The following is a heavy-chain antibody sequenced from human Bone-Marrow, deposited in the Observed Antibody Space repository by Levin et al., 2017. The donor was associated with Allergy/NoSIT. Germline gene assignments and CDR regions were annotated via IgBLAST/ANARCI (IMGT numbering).Heavy chain of an antibody. V-gene: IGHV4-59*08. CDR3: ARNADYSSGSMNPFDV. CDR2: IYHSGTT. J-gene: IGHJ3*01. D-gene: IGHD6-19*01. Sequence: SQTLSLTCSVSGGSIGTAYWSWIRQSPGKGLEWIGYIYHSGTTNSNPSLKSRVTISVDTSRNQFSLKMTSMTAADTAVYFCARNADYSSGSMNPFDVWGPGIMVTVSS. CDR1: GGSIGTAY.